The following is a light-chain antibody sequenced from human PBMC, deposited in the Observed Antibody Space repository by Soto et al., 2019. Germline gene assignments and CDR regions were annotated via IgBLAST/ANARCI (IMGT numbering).Light chain of an antibody. CDR3: LQHDSYPWT. CDR1: QGISNY. V-gene: IGKV1-17*03. CDR2: AAS. Sequence: EIQMTQSTSAMSASVGDSVSITCRASQGISNYLAWFQQKPGTVPKRLIYAASILQSGVPSRFSGSGSGTEFTLTISSLQPEDFATYYCLQHDSYPWTFGQGAKVDI. J-gene: IGKJ1*01.